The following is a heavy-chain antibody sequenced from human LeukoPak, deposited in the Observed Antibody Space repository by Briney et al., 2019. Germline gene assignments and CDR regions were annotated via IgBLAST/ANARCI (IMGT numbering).Heavy chain of an antibody. V-gene: IGHV4-30-4*08. J-gene: IGHJ4*02. Sequence: SQTLSLTCTVSGGSISSGDYYWSWIHQPPGKGLEWIGYIYYSGSTYYNPSLKSRVTISVDTSKNQFSLKLSSVTAAATAVYYCARAPLYSGSYGNWGQGTLVTVSS. D-gene: IGHD1-26*01. CDR1: GGSISSGDYY. CDR2: IYYSGST. CDR3: ARAPLYSGSYGN.